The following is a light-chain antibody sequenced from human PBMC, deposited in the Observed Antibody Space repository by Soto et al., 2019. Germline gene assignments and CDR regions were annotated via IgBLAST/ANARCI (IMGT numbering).Light chain of an antibody. CDR2: SDD. V-gene: IGLV1-47*02. Sequence: QPVLTQPPSASGTPGQTVTISCSGSTSNIGSTYVYWYQQLPGTAPKLLIYSDDQRPSGVPDRFSGSKSGTSASLAISGLRSEDEADYYCAAWDDSLSGPVFGGGTKVTVL. J-gene: IGLJ2*01. CDR3: AAWDDSLSGPV. CDR1: TSNIGSTY.